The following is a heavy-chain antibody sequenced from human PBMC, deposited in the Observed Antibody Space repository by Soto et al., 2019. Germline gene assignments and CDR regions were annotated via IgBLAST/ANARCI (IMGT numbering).Heavy chain of an antibody. CDR2: VYYTGTT. CDR1: GASITGYY. J-gene: IGHJ4*02. D-gene: IGHD1-26*01. CDR3: ARGRRWDGGGWGFDY. V-gene: IGHV4-59*07. Sequence: QVHLQESGPGLVKPSDTLSLTCTVSGASITGYYWSWIRQPPGKGLEWIGYVYYTGTTNYSPSLQRPVAISVVPSTKQFSLSLTSVTATDPAVYYCARGRRWDGGGWGFDYWGQGALVSVSS.